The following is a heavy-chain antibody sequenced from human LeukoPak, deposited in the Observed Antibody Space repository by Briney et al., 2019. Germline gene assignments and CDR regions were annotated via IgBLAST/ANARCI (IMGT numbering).Heavy chain of an antibody. CDR2: ISYDGSNK. J-gene: IGHJ5*02. CDR3: AREDEELQNWFDP. V-gene: IGHV3-30-3*01. D-gene: IGHD1-26*01. Sequence: GGSLRLSCAASGFTFSSYAMHWVRQAPGKGLEWVAVISYDGSNKYYADSVKGRFTISRDNSKNTLYLQMNSLRAEDTAVYYCAREDEELQNWFDPWGQGTLVTVSS. CDR1: GFTFSSYA.